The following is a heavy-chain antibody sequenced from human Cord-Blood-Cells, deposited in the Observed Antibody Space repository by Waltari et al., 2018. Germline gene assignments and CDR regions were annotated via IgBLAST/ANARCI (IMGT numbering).Heavy chain of an antibody. J-gene: IGHJ6*02. D-gene: IGHD3-10*01. CDR2: ISWNSGSI. Sequence: EVQLVEPGGGVVQPGRSLRPFSAASGFSFADFAVHWVRQGPWQGLEWVSVISWNSGSIGYAASVKGRFTISRDNAKNSLYLQMNSLRAEDTALYYCAKDIQAYYYGSGSYYYYYGMDVWGQGTTVTVSS. CDR3: AKDIQAYYYGSGSYYYYYGMDV. V-gene: IGHV3-9*01. CDR1: GFSFADFA.